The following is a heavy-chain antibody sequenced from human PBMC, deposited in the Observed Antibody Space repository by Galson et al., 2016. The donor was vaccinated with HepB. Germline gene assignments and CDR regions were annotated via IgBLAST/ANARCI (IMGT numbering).Heavy chain of an antibody. CDR2: IYYRGYT. CDR3: AREYGGRAYYYYGMDV. CDR1: GGSMSSYY. V-gene: IGHV4-59*12. J-gene: IGHJ6*02. D-gene: IGHD2-15*01. Sequence: SETLSLTCNVSGGSMSSYYWSWIRQPPGKGLEWIGYIYYRGYTKYNPSLKSRVTISVDTSKKQFSLKLRSVTAADTAVYYCAREYGGRAYYYYGMDVWGQGTTVTVSS.